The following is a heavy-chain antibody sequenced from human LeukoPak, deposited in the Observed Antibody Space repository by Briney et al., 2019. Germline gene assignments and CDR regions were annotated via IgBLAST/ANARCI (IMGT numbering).Heavy chain of an antibody. V-gene: IGHV3-66*04. CDR1: RFTVSSNY. J-gene: IGHJ3*02. CDR3: ARQHPSEYGSGSYSPGDAFDI. Sequence: GGSLRLSCAASRFTVSSNYMSWVRQAPGKGLEWVSVIYSGGSTYYADSVKGRFTISRDNSKNTLYLQMNSLRAEDTAVYYCARQHPSEYGSGSYSPGDAFDIWGQGTMVTVSS. CDR2: IYSGGST. D-gene: IGHD3-10*01.